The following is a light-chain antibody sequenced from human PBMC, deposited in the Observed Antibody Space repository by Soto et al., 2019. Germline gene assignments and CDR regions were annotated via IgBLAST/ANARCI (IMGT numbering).Light chain of an antibody. CDR1: ESVSYN. Sequence: EIVMTQSPATLSVSPGERATLSCRASESVSYNLAWYQHKPGQGPRLLIYGAFTRATGIPARFSGSGSGTEFTLTISSLQSEDFVVYYCQQYKNWPLLTFGGGTKVEIK. CDR3: QQYKNWPLLT. J-gene: IGKJ4*01. CDR2: GAF. V-gene: IGKV3-15*01.